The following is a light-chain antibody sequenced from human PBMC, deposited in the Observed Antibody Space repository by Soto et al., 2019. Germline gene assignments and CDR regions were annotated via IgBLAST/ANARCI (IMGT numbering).Light chain of an antibody. J-gene: IGLJ2*01. CDR1: SSNIGAGYD. CDR3: QSYDSSLSGRGV. CDR2: GNS. V-gene: IGLV1-40*01. Sequence: QSVLTQPPSVSGAPGQRVTISCTGSSSNIGAGYDVHWYQQLPGTAPKLLIYGNSNRPSGVPDRFSGSKSGTSASLAITGLQAEDEAVYYCQSYDSSLSGRGVFGGGTKLTVL.